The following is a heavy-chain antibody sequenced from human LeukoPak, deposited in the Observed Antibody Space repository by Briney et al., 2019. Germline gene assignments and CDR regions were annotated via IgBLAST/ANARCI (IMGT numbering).Heavy chain of an antibody. CDR1: GYTFTSYG. V-gene: IGHV1-18*01. CDR3: ARPGWSSTSSPPGYYYMDV. J-gene: IGHJ6*03. CDR2: ISAYNGNT. Sequence: ASVKVSCKASGYTFTSYGISWVRQAPGQGLEWMGWISAYNGNTNYAQKLQGRVTMTTDTSTSTAYMELSSLRSEDTAVYYCARPGWSSTSSPPGYYYMDVWGKGTTVTVSS. D-gene: IGHD2-2*01.